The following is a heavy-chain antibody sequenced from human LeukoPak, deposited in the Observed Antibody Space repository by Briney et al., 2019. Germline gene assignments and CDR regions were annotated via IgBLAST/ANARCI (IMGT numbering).Heavy chain of an antibody. CDR2: MRYDGSNK. D-gene: IGHD3-22*01. V-gene: IGHV3-30*02. J-gene: IGHJ4*02. CDR3: ARDLGTRPYDSSGFPPDY. CDR1: GFTFSSYG. Sequence: GGSLRLSCAASGFTFSSYGMHWVRQAPGKGLEWVAFMRYDGSNKYYADSVKGRFTISRDNAKNSLYLQMNSLRAEDTAVYYCARDLGTRPYDSSGFPPDYWGQGTLVTVSS.